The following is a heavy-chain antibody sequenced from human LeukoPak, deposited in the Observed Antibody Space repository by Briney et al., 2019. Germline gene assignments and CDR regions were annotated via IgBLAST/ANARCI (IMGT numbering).Heavy chain of an antibody. D-gene: IGHD3-22*01. J-gene: IGHJ4*02. V-gene: IGHV1-46*01. Sequence: ASVKVSCKASGYTFTSYYMHWVRQAPGQGLEWMGIINPSGGSTSYAQKFQGRATMTRDMSTSTVYMELSSLRSEDTAVYYCARSRGNYYDSSGYYDYWGQGTLVTVSS. CDR3: ARSRGNYYDSSGYYDY. CDR1: GYTFTSYY. CDR2: INPSGGST.